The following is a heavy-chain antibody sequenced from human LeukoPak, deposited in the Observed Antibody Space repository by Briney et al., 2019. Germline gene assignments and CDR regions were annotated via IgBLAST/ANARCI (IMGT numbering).Heavy chain of an antibody. Sequence: GGSLRLSCAASGFSFSTSPMSWVRQPPGKGLEWVSAMNSGPGATFYRDSVRGRFTISRDDSKSTLYLQMNSLRAEDTGTYYCAKTHYDLLDVWGQGTTVTVSS. CDR2: MNSGPGAT. J-gene: IGHJ6*02. D-gene: IGHD5-12*01. CDR3: AKTHYDLLDV. V-gene: IGHV3-23*01. CDR1: GFSFSTSP.